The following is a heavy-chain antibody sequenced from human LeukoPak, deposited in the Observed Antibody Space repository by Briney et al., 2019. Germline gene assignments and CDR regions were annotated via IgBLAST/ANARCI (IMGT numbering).Heavy chain of an antibody. Sequence: SETLSLTCAVYGGSFSGYYWSWIRQPPGKGLEWIGEINHSGSTNYNPSLKSRVTISVDTSKSQFSLKLSSVTAADTAVYYCARAAMVRGGTAYRRIKYYFDYWGQGTLVTVSS. D-gene: IGHD3-10*01. J-gene: IGHJ4*02. CDR1: GGSFSGYY. CDR3: ARAAMVRGGTAYRRIKYYFDY. CDR2: INHSGST. V-gene: IGHV4-34*01.